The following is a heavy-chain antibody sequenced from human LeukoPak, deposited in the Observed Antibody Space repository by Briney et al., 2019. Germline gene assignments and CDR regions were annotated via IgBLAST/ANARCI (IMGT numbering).Heavy chain of an antibody. CDR2: IYWNDDK. Sequence: ESGPTLVKPTQTLTLTCTFSGFSLSTSGVGVGWIRQPPGKALEWLALIYWNDDKLYSPSLKSRLTITNDTSKNQVVLTMTNMDPVDTATYYCAHRKVGPSGLDYWGQGTLVTVSS. CDR3: AHRKVGPSGLDY. J-gene: IGHJ4*02. CDR1: GFSLSTSGVG. D-gene: IGHD3/OR15-3a*01. V-gene: IGHV2-5*01.